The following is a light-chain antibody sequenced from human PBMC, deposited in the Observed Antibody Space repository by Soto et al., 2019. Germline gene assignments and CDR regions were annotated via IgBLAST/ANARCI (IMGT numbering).Light chain of an antibody. CDR2: AAS. Sequence: DIQLTQSPSFLSASLGDRVTVTCRASQDISSFLAWYHQTPGKAPNLLIYAASTLQSGVPSRFSGSGSGTELTLTISSLQPEDFATYYCQQLYSYPLTFGGGTKV. J-gene: IGKJ4*01. CDR1: QDISSF. V-gene: IGKV1-9*01. CDR3: QQLYSYPLT.